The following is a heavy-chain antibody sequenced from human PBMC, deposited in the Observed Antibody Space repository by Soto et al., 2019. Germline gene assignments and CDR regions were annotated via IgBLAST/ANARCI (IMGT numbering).Heavy chain of an antibody. CDR3: ARDPYYYDSSGYYSGDAFDI. Sequence: SETLSLTCTVSGGSISSGDYYWSWIRHPPGKGLEWIGYIYYSGSTYYNPSLKSRVTISVDTSKNQFSLKLSSVTAADTAVYYCARDPYYYDSSGYYSGDAFDIWGQGTMVTVSS. CDR2: IYYSGST. J-gene: IGHJ3*02. D-gene: IGHD3-22*01. CDR1: GGSISSGDYY. V-gene: IGHV4-30-4*01.